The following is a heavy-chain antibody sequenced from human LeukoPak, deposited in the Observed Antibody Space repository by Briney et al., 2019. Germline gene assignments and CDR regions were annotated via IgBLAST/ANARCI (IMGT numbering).Heavy chain of an antibody. CDR2: INHSGST. D-gene: IGHD2-15*01. CDR3: ARYSRGVGAASDY. J-gene: IGHJ4*02. CDR1: AGSCSVYH. Sequence: SDPLSLSFAVYAGSCSVYHWSWIRKPPGMGLESSAEINHSGSTNYNPFLKSRVTISVDTSKNQFSLKLRSVTAADTAVYYCARYSRGVGAASDYWGQGTLVTVSS. V-gene: IGHV4-34*01.